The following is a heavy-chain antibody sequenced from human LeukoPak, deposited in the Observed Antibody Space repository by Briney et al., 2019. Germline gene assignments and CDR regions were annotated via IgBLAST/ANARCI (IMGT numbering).Heavy chain of an antibody. J-gene: IGHJ4*02. V-gene: IGHV4-59*01. D-gene: IGHD2-21*02. CDR1: SDSISGYY. CDR3: ARFAYCGGHCWYYFDY. CDR2: IYSSGST. Sequence: KSSETLSLTCTVSSDSISGYYWSWIRQPPGKGLEWLGYIYSSGSTNYNPSLNSRVTISVDTSKNQFSLKLSSVTAADTAVYYCARFAYCGGHCWYYFDYWGQGTLVTVSS.